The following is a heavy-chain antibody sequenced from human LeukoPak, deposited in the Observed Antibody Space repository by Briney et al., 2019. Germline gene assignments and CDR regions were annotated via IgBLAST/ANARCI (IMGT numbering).Heavy chain of an antibody. V-gene: IGHV3-21*01. Sequence: GGSLRLSCAASGFNLSSYTVSWVRQASGKGLEWVSSISSDGSYKFYADSVTGRFTISRDNAKSSLFLQMNGLRADDTALYYCARVSKRSMDYWGQGTLVTVSS. J-gene: IGHJ4*02. D-gene: IGHD5/OR15-5a*01. CDR2: ISSDGSYK. CDR3: ARVSKRSMDY. CDR1: GFNLSSYT.